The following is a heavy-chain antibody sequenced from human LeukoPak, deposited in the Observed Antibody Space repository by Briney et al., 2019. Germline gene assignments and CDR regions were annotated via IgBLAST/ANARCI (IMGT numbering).Heavy chain of an antibody. D-gene: IGHD3-9*01. CDR1: GFTFSSYS. CDR3: ARASSKQLAGYLPDGFDI. Sequence: PGGSLRLSYAPSGFTFSSYSMNWVRQAPGKGLEWVSSISSSGTYVYYSDSVKGRFTISRDNAKNSLSLHRNSLRADDAAVYYCARASSKQLAGYLPDGFDIWGEGTMVTVSS. J-gene: IGHJ3*02. V-gene: IGHV3-21*01. CDR2: ISSSGTYV.